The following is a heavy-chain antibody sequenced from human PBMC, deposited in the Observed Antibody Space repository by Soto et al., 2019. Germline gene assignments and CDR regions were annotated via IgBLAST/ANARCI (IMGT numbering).Heavy chain of an antibody. Sequence: SETLSLTCTVSGGSISSYYWSWIRQPPGKGLEWIGYIYYSGSTNYNPSLKSRVTISVDTSKNQFSLKLSSVTAADTAVYYCARPANYYDSSGYRYWGQGTPVTVSS. CDR1: GGSISSYY. V-gene: IGHV4-59*01. CDR2: IYYSGST. D-gene: IGHD3-22*01. J-gene: IGHJ4*02. CDR3: ARPANYYDSSGYRY.